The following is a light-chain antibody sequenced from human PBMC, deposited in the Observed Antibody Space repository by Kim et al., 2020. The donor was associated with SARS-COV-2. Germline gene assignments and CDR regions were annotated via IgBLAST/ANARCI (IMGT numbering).Light chain of an antibody. CDR2: QDS. Sequence: SESTGQTASITCSGDKLGDKYACWYQQKPGQSPVLVIYQDSKRPSGIPERFSGSNSGNTATLTISGTQAMDEADYYCQAWDSSTAVFGGGTKLTVL. J-gene: IGLJ3*02. CDR1: KLGDKY. V-gene: IGLV3-1*01. CDR3: QAWDSSTAV.